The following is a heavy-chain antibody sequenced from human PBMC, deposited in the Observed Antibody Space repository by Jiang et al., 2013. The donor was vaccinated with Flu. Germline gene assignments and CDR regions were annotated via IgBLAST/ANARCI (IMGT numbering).Heavy chain of an antibody. Sequence: SGAEVKKPGASVKVSCKASGYTFTSYAMHWVRQAPGQRLEWMGWINAGNGNTKYSQKFQGRVTITRDTSASTAYMELSSLRSEDTAVYYCARGIAVADPSFDYWGQGNPGHRLL. D-gene: IGHD6-19*01. J-gene: IGHJ4*02. CDR1: GYTFTSYA. CDR3: ARGIAVADPSFDY. CDR2: INAGNGNT. V-gene: IGHV1-3*01.